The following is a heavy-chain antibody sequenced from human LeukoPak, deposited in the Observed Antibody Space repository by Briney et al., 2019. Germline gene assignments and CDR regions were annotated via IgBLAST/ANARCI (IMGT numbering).Heavy chain of an antibody. CDR2: LNWNSGGI. CDR1: GFTFDDYA. Sequence: AGGSLRLSCAASGFTFDDYAMHWVRQAPGKGLEWVSGLNWNSGGIVYADPVKGRFTISRDNAKGSLYLQMNNLRTEDTALYYCARDQYDILTGYHDAFDIWGQGTMVTVSS. V-gene: IGHV3-9*01. D-gene: IGHD3-9*01. J-gene: IGHJ3*02. CDR3: ARDQYDILTGYHDAFDI.